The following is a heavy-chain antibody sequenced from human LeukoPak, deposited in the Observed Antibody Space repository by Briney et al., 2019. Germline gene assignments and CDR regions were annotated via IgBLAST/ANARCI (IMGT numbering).Heavy chain of an antibody. CDR2: ISSSSSYI. J-gene: IGHJ4*02. V-gene: IGHV3-21*06. CDR1: GFTLSSYS. Sequence: GSLRLSCAASGFTLSSYSMHWVRQAPGKGLEWVSSISSSSSYIYYADSVKGRFTISRDNAKNSLYLQMNSLRAEDTAVYYCARHSVQLWSMYYFDYWGQGTLVTVSS. D-gene: IGHD5-18*01. CDR3: ARHSVQLWSMYYFDY.